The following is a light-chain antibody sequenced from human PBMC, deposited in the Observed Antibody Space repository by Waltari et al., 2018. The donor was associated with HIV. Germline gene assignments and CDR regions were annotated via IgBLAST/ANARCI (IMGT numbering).Light chain of an antibody. Sequence: QSVLTQPPSVPGAPGPRVTISCTGTSSNIGAGYDVHWYQQFPGSVPRLLIYDNTNRPSGVSDRFSGSKSGTSASLAISGLQAEDEADYYCQSYDSSLKVIFGGGTKVTVL. CDR1: SSNIGAGYD. CDR2: DNT. CDR3: QSYDSSLKVI. J-gene: IGLJ2*01. V-gene: IGLV1-40*01.